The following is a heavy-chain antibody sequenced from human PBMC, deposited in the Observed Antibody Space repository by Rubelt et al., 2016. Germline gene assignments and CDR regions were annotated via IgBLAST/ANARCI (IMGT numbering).Heavy chain of an antibody. CDR3: AKDHLSWGSSWPD. CDR2: ITGGGDTT. D-gene: IGHD6-13*01. CDR1: GFTFSSSS. J-gene: IGHJ4*02. V-gene: IGHV3-23*04. Sequence: EVQLVESGGGLVQPGGSLRLSCAASGFTFSSSSMNWVRQVPGRGLEWVSAITGGGDTTHYTGSVRGRFTISRDNSMNTLWLQMNSLRAEDTAVYYCAKDHLSWGSSWPDWGQGTLVTVSS.